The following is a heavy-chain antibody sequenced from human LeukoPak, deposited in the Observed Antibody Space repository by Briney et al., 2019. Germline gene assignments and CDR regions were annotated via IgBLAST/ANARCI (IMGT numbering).Heavy chain of an antibody. V-gene: IGHV3-43*02. J-gene: IGHJ4*02. Sequence: PGWSLRLSCAASGFTFDDYAMHWVRQAPGKGLEWVSLLSGDGGSTYYADSVKGRFTISRDNSKNSLYLQMNSLRTEDTALYYCAKAIPQYYYGSGSYYNSPFDYWGQGTLVTVSS. CDR2: LSGDGGST. CDR3: AKAIPQYYYGSGSYYNSPFDY. CDR1: GFTFDDYA. D-gene: IGHD3-10*01.